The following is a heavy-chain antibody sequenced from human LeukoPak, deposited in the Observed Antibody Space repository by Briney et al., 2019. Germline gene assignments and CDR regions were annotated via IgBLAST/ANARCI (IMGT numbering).Heavy chain of an antibody. CDR3: TKDFYHDLYDSVDYYFHY. D-gene: IGHD3-22*01. CDR1: GFIFNDFA. Sequence: GRSLRLSCAASGFIFNDFAMHWARQVPGKGLEWVAGIKSNNSNIGYADSVKGRFGISRDNAKDSLYLQMNSLRPEDTALYYCTKDFYHDLYDSVDYYFHYWGQGTLVTVSS. V-gene: IGHV3-9*01. CDR2: IKSNNSNI. J-gene: IGHJ4*02.